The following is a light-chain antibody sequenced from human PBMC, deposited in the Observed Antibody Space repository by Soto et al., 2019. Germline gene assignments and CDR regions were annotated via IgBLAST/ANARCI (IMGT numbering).Light chain of an antibody. V-gene: IGLV2-14*01. CDR2: DVS. J-gene: IGLJ1*01. Sequence: SVLTQPASLSGSPGQSITISCTGTSSDVGGYNYVSWYQQHPGKAPKLMIYDVSNRPSGVSNRFSGSKSGNTASLTISGLQAEGEADYYCSSYTSSSTYVFGTGTKVTVL. CDR3: SSYTSSSTYV. CDR1: SSDVGGYNY.